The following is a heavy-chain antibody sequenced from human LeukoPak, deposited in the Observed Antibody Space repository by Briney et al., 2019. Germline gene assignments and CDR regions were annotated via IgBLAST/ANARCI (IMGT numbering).Heavy chain of an antibody. J-gene: IGHJ5*02. V-gene: IGHV1-2*02. Sequence: ASVKVSCKASGYTFTGYYMHWVRQAPGQGLEWMGWINPNSGDTNYAQKLQGRVTMTTDTSTSTAYMELRSLRSDDTAVYYCAKRGYSGYDLGWFDPWGQGTLVTVSS. CDR2: INPNSGDT. CDR3: AKRGYSGYDLGWFDP. CDR1: GYTFTGYY. D-gene: IGHD5-12*01.